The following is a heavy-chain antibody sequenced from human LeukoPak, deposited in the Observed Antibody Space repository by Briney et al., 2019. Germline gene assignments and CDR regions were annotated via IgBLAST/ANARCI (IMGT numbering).Heavy chain of an antibody. Sequence: GGSLRLSCAASGFTFSSYGMHWVRQAPGKGLEWVAVISYDGSNKYYADSVKGRFTISRDNSKNTLYLQMNSLRAEDTAVYYCAKCVVGATCRYYFDYWGQGTLVTVSS. J-gene: IGHJ4*02. V-gene: IGHV3-30*18. CDR2: ISYDGSNK. D-gene: IGHD1-26*01. CDR1: GFTFSSYG. CDR3: AKCVVGATCRYYFDY.